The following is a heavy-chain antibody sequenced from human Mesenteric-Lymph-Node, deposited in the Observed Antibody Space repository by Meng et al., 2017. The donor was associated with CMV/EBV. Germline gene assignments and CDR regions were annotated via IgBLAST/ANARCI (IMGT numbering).Heavy chain of an antibody. V-gene: IGHV4-39*01. CDR2: VHHSGTT. CDR3: ARRGNYDSDYSEY. D-gene: IGHD3-22*01. CDR1: GDSISNSTYY. J-gene: IGHJ4*02. Sequence: QLHVQESGPGLVMPSETLSLSCIVSGDSISNSTYYWTWIRQPPGKGLEWIGSVHHSGTTYYNPSLKGRLTISVDTSANLFSLRLTTVTAADTATYYCARRGNYDSDYSEYWGQGTLVTVSS.